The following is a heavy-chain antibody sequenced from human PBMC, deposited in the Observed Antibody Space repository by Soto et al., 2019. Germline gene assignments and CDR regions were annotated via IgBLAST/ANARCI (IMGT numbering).Heavy chain of an antibody. J-gene: IGHJ6*03. Sequence: GGSLRLSCAASGFTFSNAWMSWVRQAPGKGLEWVGRIKSKTDGGTTDYAAPVKGRFTISRDDSKNTLYLQMNSLKTEDTAVYYCTTPTVTTNPPAWDYYYYYYMDVWGKGTTVTVSS. CDR3: TTPTVTTNPPAWDYYYYYYMDV. V-gene: IGHV3-15*01. CDR1: GFTFSNAW. D-gene: IGHD4-4*01. CDR2: IKSKTDGGTT.